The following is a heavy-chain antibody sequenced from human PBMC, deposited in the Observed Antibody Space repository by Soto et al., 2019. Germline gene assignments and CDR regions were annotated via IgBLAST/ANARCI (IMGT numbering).Heavy chain of an antibody. V-gene: IGHV3-33*01. J-gene: IGHJ6*03. D-gene: IGHD3-3*01. CDR3: ARVLRVLPHYDFWSGLSTSDYYMDV. Sequence: GGSLRLSCAASGFTFSSYGMHWVRQAPGKGLEWVAVIWYDGSNKYYADSVKGRFTISRDNSKNTLYLQMNSLRAEDTAVYYCARVLRVLPHYDFWSGLSTSDYYMDVWGKGTTVTVSS. CDR1: GFTFSSYG. CDR2: IWYDGSNK.